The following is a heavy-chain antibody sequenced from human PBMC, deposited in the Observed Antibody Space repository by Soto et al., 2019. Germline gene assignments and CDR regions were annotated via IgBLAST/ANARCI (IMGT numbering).Heavy chain of an antibody. CDR3: TTQPTTSVTPFNY. J-gene: IGHJ4*02. CDR2: IQSKTEGRTT. D-gene: IGHD4-17*01. Sequence: LRLSCAASGFTFSNAWMTWVRQAPGKGLEWVGRIQSKTEGRTTDYAAPVKGRFTISRDDSKNALYLQMNSLKTEDTAVYFCTTQPTTSVTPFNYWGQGTMVTV. CDR1: GFTFSNAW. V-gene: IGHV3-15*01.